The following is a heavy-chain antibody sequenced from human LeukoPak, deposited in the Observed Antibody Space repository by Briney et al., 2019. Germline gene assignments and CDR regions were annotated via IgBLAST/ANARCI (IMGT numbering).Heavy chain of an antibody. CDR2: IDWDDDK. Sequence: SGPALVKPTQPLTLTCTFSGFSLSTSGMCVSWLRQPPGKALEWLARIDWDDDKYYSTSLKTRLTISKDTSKNQVVLAMTNMDPVDTATYYCARTIAVAGMYLDYWGQGTLVTVSS. J-gene: IGHJ4*02. CDR1: GFSLSTSGMC. CDR3: ARTIAVAGMYLDY. D-gene: IGHD6-19*01. V-gene: IGHV2-70*11.